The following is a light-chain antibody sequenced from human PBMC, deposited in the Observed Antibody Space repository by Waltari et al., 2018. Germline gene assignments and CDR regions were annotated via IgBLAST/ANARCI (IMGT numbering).Light chain of an antibody. V-gene: IGLV2-14*03. CDR2: DVS. CDR3: SSYTSSSTLG. J-gene: IGLJ1*01. Sequence: QSALTQPASVSGSPGQSITISCTGTSSDVGGYPYVSWYQQHPGKAPKRMIYDVSNRPSGVSNRFSGSKSGNTASLTISGLQAEDEADYYCSSYTSSSTLGFGTGTKVTVL. CDR1: SSDVGGYPY.